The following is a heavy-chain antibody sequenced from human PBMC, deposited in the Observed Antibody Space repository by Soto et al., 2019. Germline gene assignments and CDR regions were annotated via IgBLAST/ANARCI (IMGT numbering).Heavy chain of an antibody. CDR2: IEPDGFGE. J-gene: IGHJ4*02. V-gene: IGHV3-7*03. CDR1: GISVSRDW. D-gene: IGHD2-21*02. CDR3: AKLLNVVTALDY. Sequence: EVQLVESGGGLVQPGGSLRLSCTASGISVSRDWMTWVRQAPGKGLEWVASIEPDGFGEFYLDSVKGRFTISRDNTRNSLFLQANNLRAEDTAMYFCAKLLNVVTALDYWGQGPLVTVSS.